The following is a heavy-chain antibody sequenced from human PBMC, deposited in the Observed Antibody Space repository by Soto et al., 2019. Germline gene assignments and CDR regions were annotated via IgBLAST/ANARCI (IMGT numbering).Heavy chain of an antibody. CDR3: ARAAYSYGSGTDAFDI. CDR1: GGSISSGGNY. CDR2: IYYSGST. Sequence: QVHLQESGPGRVKHSQTLCLTCTVSGGSISSGGNYWSWIRQHPGKGLEWIGFIYYSGSTYYNPSLKSRITVSVDTSKNQFALKLNSVTAADTAVYYCARAAYSYGSGTDAFDIWGQGTMVIVSS. V-gene: IGHV4-31*03. J-gene: IGHJ3*02. D-gene: IGHD3-10*01.